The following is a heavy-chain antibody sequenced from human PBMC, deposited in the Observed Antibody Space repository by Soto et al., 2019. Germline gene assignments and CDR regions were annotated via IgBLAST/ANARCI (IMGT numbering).Heavy chain of an antibody. J-gene: IGHJ4*02. V-gene: IGHV3-30*18. CDR1: GFTFSSYG. CDR3: AKEGQLWTYYFDY. D-gene: IGHD5-18*01. CDR2: ISYDGSNK. Sequence: QVQLVESGGGVVQPGRSLRLSCAASGFTFSSYGMHWVRQAPGKGLEWVAVISYDGSNKYYADSVKGRFTISRDNSKKTLYLQMNSLRAEDTAVYYCAKEGQLWTYYFDYWGQGTLVTVSS.